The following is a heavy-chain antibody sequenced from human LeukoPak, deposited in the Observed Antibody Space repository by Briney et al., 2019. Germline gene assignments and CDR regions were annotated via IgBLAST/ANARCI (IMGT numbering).Heavy chain of an antibody. D-gene: IGHD2-21*01. J-gene: IGHJ3*02. Sequence: ASVKSSGKPSGKTFTSKVISWGGKPPGQGLRWMEWISAYNGNTNYAQKLQGRVTMTTDTSTSTAYMELRSLRSDDTAVYFCARVQSYYGVDSFDIWGQGTMVTVSS. CDR1: GKTFTSKV. V-gene: IGHV1-18*01. CDR3: ARVQSYYGVDSFDI. CDR2: ISAYNGNT.